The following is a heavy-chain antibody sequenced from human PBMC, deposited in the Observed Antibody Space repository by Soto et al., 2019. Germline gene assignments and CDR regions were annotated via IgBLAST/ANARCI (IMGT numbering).Heavy chain of an antibody. D-gene: IGHD3-10*01. J-gene: IGHJ4*02. Sequence: ASVKVSCKASGYTFTSYAIDWVRQAPGQRLEWMGWINAGNGNTKYSQKFQGRVTITTDTSTSTAYMELSSLRSEDTAIYYCASSYGSGYRAFDYWGQGALVTVSS. V-gene: IGHV1-3*01. CDR2: INAGNGNT. CDR3: ASSYGSGYRAFDY. CDR1: GYTFTSYA.